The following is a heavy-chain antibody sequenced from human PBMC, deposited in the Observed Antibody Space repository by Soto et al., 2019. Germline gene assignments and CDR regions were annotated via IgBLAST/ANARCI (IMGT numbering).Heavy chain of an antibody. CDR2: ISGSGGST. Sequence: GGSLRLSCAASGFTFSSYAMSWVRQAPGKGLEWVSAISGSGGSTYYADSVKGRFTISRDNSKNTLYLQMNSLRAEDTAVYYCAKDLLHIVVVIAMWNAFDIWGQGTMVTVSS. V-gene: IGHV3-23*01. D-gene: IGHD2-21*01. CDR3: AKDLLHIVVVIAMWNAFDI. CDR1: GFTFSSYA. J-gene: IGHJ3*02.